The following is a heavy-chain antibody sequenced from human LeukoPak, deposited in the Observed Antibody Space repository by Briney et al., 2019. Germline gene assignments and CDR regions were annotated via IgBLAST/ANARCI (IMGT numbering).Heavy chain of an antibody. D-gene: IGHD6-6*01. Sequence: PGGSLRLSCVASGFTFSNNWMQWVRQAPGKGLVWVSRLNGDGGGTTYADSGKGRFTISRDNAKNTLYLQMNGLRAEDTAVYYCAPPPHIAAFGPHWGQGTLVTVSS. CDR2: LNGDGGGT. J-gene: IGHJ4*02. CDR1: GFTFSNNW. CDR3: APPPHIAAFGPH. V-gene: IGHV3-74*01.